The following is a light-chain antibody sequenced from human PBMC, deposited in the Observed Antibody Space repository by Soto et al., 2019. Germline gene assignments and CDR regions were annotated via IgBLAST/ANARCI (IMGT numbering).Light chain of an antibody. Sequence: QSVLTQPPSASAAPGQRVTISCSGGNSNIGNNFVSWYQQLPGTAPELLIYDNNERPSGIPDRFSGSSSGTSATLAITGLQSGDEADYYCATWDGTLSVYVFGAGTKLTVL. CDR2: DNN. CDR1: NSNIGNNF. CDR3: ATWDGTLSVYV. J-gene: IGLJ1*01. V-gene: IGLV1-51*01.